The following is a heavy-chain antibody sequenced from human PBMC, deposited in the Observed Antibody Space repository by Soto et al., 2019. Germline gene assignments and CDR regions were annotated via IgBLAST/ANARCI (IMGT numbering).Heavy chain of an antibody. CDR3: ARGPYRWAFDF. V-gene: IGHV3-11*01. D-gene: IGHD4-4*01. Sequence: GGSLRLSCAASGFTFSDYHMTWIRQAPGKGLEWISYTSTSGNTIYYADSVKGRFTISRDNAKNSLYLQMNSLRAEDTAVYYCARGPYRWAFDFWGQGTLVTVSS. CDR1: GFTFSDYH. J-gene: IGHJ4*02. CDR2: TSTSGNTI.